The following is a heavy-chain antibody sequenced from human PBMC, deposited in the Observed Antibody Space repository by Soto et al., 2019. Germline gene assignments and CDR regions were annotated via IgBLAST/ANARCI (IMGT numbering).Heavy chain of an antibody. D-gene: IGHD3-10*01. Sequence: PGESLKISCKGSGYSFTSYWIGWVLQMPWKGLEWMGIIYPGDSDTRYSPSFQGQVTISADKSISTAYLQWSSLKASDTAMYYCARPLKYGSGSYDFYYYYGMDVWGQGTTVTVSS. J-gene: IGHJ6*02. V-gene: IGHV5-51*01. CDR2: IYPGDSDT. CDR1: GYSFTSYW. CDR3: ARPLKYGSGSYDFYYYYGMDV.